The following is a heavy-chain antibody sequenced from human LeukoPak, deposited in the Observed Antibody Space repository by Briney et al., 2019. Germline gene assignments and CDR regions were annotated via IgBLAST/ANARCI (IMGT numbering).Heavy chain of an antibody. CDR2: ISSSSSYI. J-gene: IGHJ4*02. CDR3: ARDLCGGDCYSAFDY. D-gene: IGHD2-21*02. Sequence: PGGSLRLSCAASGFTFSSYSMNWVRQAPGKGLEWVSSISSSSSYIYYADSVKGRFTISRDNAKNSPYLQMNSLRAEDTAVYYCARDLCGGDCYSAFDYWGQGTLVTVSS. CDR1: GFTFSSYS. V-gene: IGHV3-21*01.